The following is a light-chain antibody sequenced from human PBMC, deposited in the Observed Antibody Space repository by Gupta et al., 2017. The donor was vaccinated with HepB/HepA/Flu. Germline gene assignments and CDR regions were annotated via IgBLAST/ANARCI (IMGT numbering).Light chain of an antibody. CDR3: HQYNNWPPWT. J-gene: IGKJ1*01. CDR2: GAS. CDR1: QSFGTN. V-gene: IGKV3D-15*01. Sequence: TVITQSPAPLSLSPWERATLTCRASQSFGTNLTWYQQKPGQAPRRLSHGASTRATGIPARFSGSGSGTDFTLTISSLQSEDFAVYYCHQYNNWPPWTFGQGTKVESK.